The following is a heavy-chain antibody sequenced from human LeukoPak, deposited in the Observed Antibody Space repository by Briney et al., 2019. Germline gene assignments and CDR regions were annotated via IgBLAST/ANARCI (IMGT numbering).Heavy chain of an antibody. V-gene: IGHV4-59*01. Sequence: SETLSLTCTVSGGSISTYYWSWIRQPPGKGLGWLGFIFYSGSTNYNPSLKSRVTISVDTSKNQFSLKVISVTAADTAVYYCARVAMTATSPLHYYYAMDVWGQGTTVTVSS. CDR1: GGSISTYY. J-gene: IGHJ6*02. CDR2: IFYSGST. D-gene: IGHD2-2*01. CDR3: ARVAMTATSPLHYYYAMDV.